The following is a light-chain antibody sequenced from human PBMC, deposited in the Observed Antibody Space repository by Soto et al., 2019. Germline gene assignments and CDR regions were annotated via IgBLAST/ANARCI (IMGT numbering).Light chain of an antibody. Sequence: QSALTQPPSASGTPGQSVTIPCTGTSSDVGDYNYVSWYQQHPGKASKVVIYEVSRRPSGVPDRFSGSKSGNTASLTVSGLQAEDEADYYCSSNAGSNNLVFGGGTKLTVL. J-gene: IGLJ2*01. V-gene: IGLV2-8*01. CDR3: SSNAGSNNLV. CDR1: SSDVGDYNY. CDR2: EVS.